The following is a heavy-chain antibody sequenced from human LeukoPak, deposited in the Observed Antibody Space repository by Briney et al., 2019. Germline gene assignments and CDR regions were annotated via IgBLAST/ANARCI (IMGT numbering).Heavy chain of an antibody. CDR2: ISTYTGRA. CDR1: GYKFNVYD. J-gene: IGHJ3*01. V-gene: IGHV1-18*01. D-gene: IGHD2-15*01. Sequence: ASVNDSFKTSGYKFNVYDILWVRQAPGHGLDYVGWISTYTGRANYAQKFQGRVSMVTDTSTTTAYLELTNLTSSDTGLYYCARADGTSSGTNAFYVWGGGTLVTVAS. CDR3: ARADGTSSGTNAFYV.